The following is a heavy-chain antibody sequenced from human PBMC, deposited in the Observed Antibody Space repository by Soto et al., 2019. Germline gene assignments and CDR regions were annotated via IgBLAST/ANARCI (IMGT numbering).Heavy chain of an antibody. CDR1: GYTFTNFG. J-gene: IGHJ4*02. CDR2: VSAYTGNT. D-gene: IGHD2-2*01. Sequence: QVQLVQSGAEVKKPGASVKVSCKASGYTFTNFGISWVRQAPGQVLEWMGWVSAYTGNTNYAQKFQGRVTMTTDTSTSTAYMELRSLRSDDTAVYYCARGPESRSTAYFDYWGQGTLATVSS. V-gene: IGHV1-18*01. CDR3: ARGPESRSTAYFDY.